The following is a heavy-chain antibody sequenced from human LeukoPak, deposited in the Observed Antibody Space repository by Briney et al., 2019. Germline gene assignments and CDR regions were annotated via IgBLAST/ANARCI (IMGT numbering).Heavy chain of an antibody. D-gene: IGHD5-24*01. J-gene: IGHJ4*02. CDR1: GFTFSSYS. CDR2: ISSSSSYI. Sequence: GGSLRLSCAASGFTFSSYSMNWVRQAPGKGLEWVSSISSSSSYIYYADSVKGRFTISRDNSKNTLYLQMNSLRAEDTAVYYCARVLSRGGYSILGYWGQGTLVTVSS. CDR3: ARVLSRGGYSILGY. V-gene: IGHV3-21*01.